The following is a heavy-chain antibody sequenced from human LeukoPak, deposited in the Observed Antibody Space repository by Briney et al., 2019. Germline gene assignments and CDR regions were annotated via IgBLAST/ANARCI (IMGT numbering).Heavy chain of an antibody. CDR1: GFTFSSYG. V-gene: IGHV3-30*02. Sequence: GGSLRLFCAASGFTFSSYGIHWVRQAPGKGLDWVAFIRNDGSDKYYGDSVKGRFTISRDNSKNTVYLQMNSLRSEDTSVYFCAKVATETAMVTGGFDYWGQGTLVTVSS. J-gene: IGHJ4*02. CDR2: IRNDGSDK. D-gene: IGHD5-18*01. CDR3: AKVATETAMVTGGFDY.